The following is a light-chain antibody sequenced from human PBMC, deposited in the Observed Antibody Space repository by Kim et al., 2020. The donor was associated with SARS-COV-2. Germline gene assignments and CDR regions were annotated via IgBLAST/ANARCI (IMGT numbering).Light chain of an antibody. CDR1: QSLVNGDGYTF. V-gene: IGKV2-30*01. Sequence: GQPASISCRSSQSLVNGDGYTFLSWFQQKPGQSPRRLIYKVSNRDSGVPDRFTGSGSGTDFTLRISRVEAEDVGVYYCMQYIVPYTLGQGTKLEI. CDR2: KVS. CDR3: MQYIVPYT. J-gene: IGKJ2*01.